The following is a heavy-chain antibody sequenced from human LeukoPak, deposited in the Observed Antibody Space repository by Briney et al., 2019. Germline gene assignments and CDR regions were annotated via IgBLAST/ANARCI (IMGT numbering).Heavy chain of an antibody. CDR1: GGSISSYY. CDR3: TRDSGTTGEVKFDP. CDR2: IYSSGTI. J-gene: IGHJ5*02. Sequence: SETLSLTCSVSGGSISSYYWSWVRQPAGKGLEWIGRIYSSGTITYNPSLQSRVTMSVDTSKNEFSLRMSSVIAADTAVYYCTRDSGTTGEVKFDPWGQGTLVAVSS. V-gene: IGHV4-4*07. D-gene: IGHD3-10*01.